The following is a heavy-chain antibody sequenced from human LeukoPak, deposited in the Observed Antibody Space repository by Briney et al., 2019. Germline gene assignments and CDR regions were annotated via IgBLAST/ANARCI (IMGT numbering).Heavy chain of an antibody. J-gene: IGHJ5*02. V-gene: IGHV4-61*05. CDR2: IYYSGST. D-gene: IGHD6-19*01. CDR3: ARDSSGWSWFDP. CDR1: GGSISSSSYY. Sequence: SETLSLTCTVSGGSISSSSYYWGWIRQPPGKGLEWIGYIYYSGSTNYNPSLKSRVTISVDTSKNQFSLKLSSVTAADTAVYYCARDSSGWSWFDPWGQGTLVTVSS.